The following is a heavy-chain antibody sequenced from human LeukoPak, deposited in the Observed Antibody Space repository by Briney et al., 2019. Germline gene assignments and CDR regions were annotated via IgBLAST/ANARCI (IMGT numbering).Heavy chain of an antibody. Sequence: SGPALVKPTQTLTLTCTFSGFSLSTSGMCVSWIRQPPGKALEWLARIDWDDDKYYSTSLKTRLTISMDTSKNQVVLTMTNMDPVDTATYYCARDTIFGVVINHYFDYWGQGTLVTVSS. J-gene: IGHJ4*02. V-gene: IGHV2-70*11. CDR1: GFSLSTSGMC. CDR3: ARDTIFGVVINHYFDY. CDR2: IDWDDDK. D-gene: IGHD3-3*01.